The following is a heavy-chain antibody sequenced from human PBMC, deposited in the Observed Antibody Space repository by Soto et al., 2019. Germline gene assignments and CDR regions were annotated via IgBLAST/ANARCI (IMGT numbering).Heavy chain of an antibody. CDR3: ARDSSGYYGMDV. Sequence: QITLKESGPTLVKPTQTLTLTCTVSGFSLSTRGMGVGWIRQPPGKALEWLALISWDDDKRYSPSLKSRLTLTKDTSKNQVVLTMTNVDPVDTGTYYCARDSSGYYGMDVWGQGTTVTVSS. CDR1: GFSLSTRGMG. CDR2: ISWDDDK. V-gene: IGHV2-5*02. D-gene: IGHD6-6*01. J-gene: IGHJ6*02.